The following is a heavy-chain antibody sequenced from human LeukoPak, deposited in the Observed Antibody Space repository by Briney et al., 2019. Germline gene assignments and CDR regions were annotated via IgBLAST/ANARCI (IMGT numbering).Heavy chain of an antibody. Sequence: GRSLRLSCVASGFMFDDYAIHWVRQAPGKGLEWVSGVGWHGGSIGYADSVKGRFTVSRDNAKRSLYLQMDGLRAEDTALYYCTKDKSARSSYGDAFDIWGQGTVVTVSS. CDR3: TKDKSARSSYGDAFDI. D-gene: IGHD6-6*01. J-gene: IGHJ3*02. CDR1: GFMFDDYA. V-gene: IGHV3-9*01. CDR2: VGWHGGSI.